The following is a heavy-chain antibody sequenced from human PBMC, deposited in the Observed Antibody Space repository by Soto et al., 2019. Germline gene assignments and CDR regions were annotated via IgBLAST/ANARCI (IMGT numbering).Heavy chain of an antibody. CDR1: GFSFSRFE. V-gene: IGHV3-48*03. CDR2: ISSSSDII. CDR3: AKDLGSYLSPAFDY. Sequence: EVQLVESGGGSVQPGGSLRLSCAASGFSFSRFEMNWVRRAPGKGLEWVSYISSSSDIIYYADSVKGRFTISRDNAKNSLYLQMNSLRAEDTAVYYCAKDLGSYLSPAFDYWGLGTLVTVSS. D-gene: IGHD1-26*01. J-gene: IGHJ4*02.